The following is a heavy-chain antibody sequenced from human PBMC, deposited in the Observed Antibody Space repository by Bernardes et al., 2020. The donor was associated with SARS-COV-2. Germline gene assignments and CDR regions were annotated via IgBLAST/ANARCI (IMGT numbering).Heavy chain of an antibody. D-gene: IGHD3-9*01. CDR1: GFTFSTHL. Sequence: GGSLRLSCVASGFTFSTHLFSWFRPAPGKGLHWVSSISGPGMYIYYGDSVRGRFTTSRDNTRTSVFLQMESLRAEDTAVYYCARDVGGTDWRFGFDVWGPGTMVHVSS. V-gene: IGHV3-21*01. J-gene: IGHJ3*01. CDR2: ISGPGMYI. CDR3: ARDVGGTDWRFGFDV.